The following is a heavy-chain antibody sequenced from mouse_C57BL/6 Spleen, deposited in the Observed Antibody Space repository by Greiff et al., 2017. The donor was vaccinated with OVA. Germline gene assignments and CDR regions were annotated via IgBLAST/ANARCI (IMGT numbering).Heavy chain of an antibody. D-gene: IGHD1-1*01. CDR1: GYAFSSYW. CDR2: IYPGDGAT. J-gene: IGHJ2*01. V-gene: IGHV1-80*01. Sequence: VQLQQSGAELVKPGASVKISCKASGYAFSSYWMNWVKQRPGKGLEWIGQIYPGDGATNYNGKFKGKATLTADKSTSTAYIQLSSLTSEDSAVYIWARSSYGSFDYWGQGTTLTVSS. CDR3: ARSSYGSFDY.